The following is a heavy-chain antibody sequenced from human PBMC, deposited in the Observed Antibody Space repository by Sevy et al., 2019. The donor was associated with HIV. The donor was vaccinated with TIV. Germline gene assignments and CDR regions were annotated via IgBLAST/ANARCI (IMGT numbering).Heavy chain of an antibody. CDR3: ARRGAFIAVAGTSPFDY. J-gene: IGHJ4*02. CDR1: GGPISSSSYY. D-gene: IGHD6-19*01. Sequence: SETLSLTCTVSGGPISSSSYYWSWIRQPPGKGLEWIGSIYYSGSTYYNPSLKSRVTISVDTSKNQFSLKLSSVTAADTAVYYCARRGAFIAVAGTSPFDYWGQRTLVTVSS. CDR2: IYYSGST. V-gene: IGHV4-39*01.